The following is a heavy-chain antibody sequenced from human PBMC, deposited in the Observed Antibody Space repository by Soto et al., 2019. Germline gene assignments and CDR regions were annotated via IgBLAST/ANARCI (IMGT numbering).Heavy chain of an antibody. CDR2: IRSKANSYAT. J-gene: IGHJ6*02. Sequence: EVQLVESGGGLVQPGGSLKLSCAASGFTFSGSAMHWVRQASGKGLEWVGRIRSKANSYATAYAASVKGRFTISRDDSKNTAYRQMSSLKTEDTTGYYCTCLLWFGDPYYYCMDVWGQGTTVTVSS. D-gene: IGHD3-10*01. V-gene: IGHV3-73*02. CDR3: TCLLWFGDPYYYCMDV. CDR1: GFTFSGSA.